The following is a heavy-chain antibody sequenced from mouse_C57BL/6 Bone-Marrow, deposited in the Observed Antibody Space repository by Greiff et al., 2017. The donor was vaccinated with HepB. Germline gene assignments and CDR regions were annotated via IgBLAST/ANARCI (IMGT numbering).Heavy chain of an antibody. D-gene: IGHD1-1*01. CDR1: GFSFNTYA. Sequence: DVMLVESGGGLVQPKGSLKLSCAASGFSFNTYAMNWVRQAPGKGLEWVARIRSKSNNYATYYADSVKDRFTISRDDSESMLYLQMNNLKTEDTAMYYCVRGPYYYGSRDWYFDVWGTGTTVTVSS. CDR3: VRGPYYYGSRDWYFDV. V-gene: IGHV10-1*01. CDR2: IRSKSNNYAT. J-gene: IGHJ1*03.